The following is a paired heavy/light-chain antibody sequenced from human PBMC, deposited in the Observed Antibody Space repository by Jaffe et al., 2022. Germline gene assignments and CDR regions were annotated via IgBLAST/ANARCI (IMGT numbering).Light chain of an antibody. Sequence: DIQMTQSPSSLSASVGDGVTITCRASQSIGNYLNWYQQKAGKAPTLLIYTASSLQSGVPSRFSGSGSGTEFTLTISSLQPEDFATYYCQQSYSNPPWTFGQGTKVEIK. CDR1: QSIGNY. CDR2: TAS. J-gene: IGKJ1*01. V-gene: IGKV1-39*01. CDR3: QQSYSNPPWT.
Heavy chain of an antibody. D-gene: IGHD5-12*01. CDR1: GYRFTSYW. V-gene: IGHV5-51*03. Sequence: EVQLVQSGTEVKKPGESLKISCKASGYRFTSYWIGWVRQMPGKGLEWMGSIYPVDSDTRYSPSFQGQVSISADKYITAAYLQWTSLKASDTAMYYCVRTSGYNYVLGGFDYWGQGTLVTVSS. CDR3: VRTSGYNYVLGGFDY. CDR2: IYPVDSDT. J-gene: IGHJ4*02.